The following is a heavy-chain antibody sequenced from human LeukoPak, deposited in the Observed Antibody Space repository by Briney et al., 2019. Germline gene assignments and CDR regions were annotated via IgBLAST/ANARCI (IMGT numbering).Heavy chain of an antibody. CDR3: ARDRWAADAPTHFDY. D-gene: IGHD6-13*01. J-gene: IGHJ4*02. Sequence: GGSLRLSCVGSGFTFSSYSMNWVRQAPGKGLEWVLSISSSSSYIYYADSVKGRSTISRDNAKNSLYLQMNSLRAEDTAVYYCARDRWAADAPTHFDYWGQGTLVTVSS. CDR2: ISSSSSYI. CDR1: GFTFSSYS. V-gene: IGHV3-21*01.